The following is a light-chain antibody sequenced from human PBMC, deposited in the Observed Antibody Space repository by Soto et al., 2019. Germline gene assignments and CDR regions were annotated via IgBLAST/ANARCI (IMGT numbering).Light chain of an antibody. CDR3: SSYTSSSTLV. Sequence: QSVLTQPASVSGSPGQSITISCTGTSSDVARYNYVSWYQQHPGKAPKLMIYEVSNRPSGVSNRFSGSKSGNTASLTISGLQAEDEADYYCSSYTSSSTLVFGGGTKLTVL. V-gene: IGLV2-14*01. CDR2: EVS. J-gene: IGLJ2*01. CDR1: SSDVARYNY.